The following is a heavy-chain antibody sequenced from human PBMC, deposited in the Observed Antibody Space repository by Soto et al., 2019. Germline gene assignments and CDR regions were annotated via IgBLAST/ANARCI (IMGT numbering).Heavy chain of an antibody. Sequence: EVQLVESGGGLVQPGGSLRLSCAASGFTFSDHYMDWVRQAPGKGLEWVGRTRNKANSYTTEYAASVKGRFTISRDDSKNSLYLQMNSLKTEDTAVYYCARSTYEVIAAAGPIYYYYYMDVWGKGTTVTVSS. J-gene: IGHJ6*03. CDR3: ARSTYEVIAAAGPIYYYYYMDV. CDR1: GFTFSDHY. V-gene: IGHV3-72*01. CDR2: TRNKANSYTT. D-gene: IGHD6-13*01.